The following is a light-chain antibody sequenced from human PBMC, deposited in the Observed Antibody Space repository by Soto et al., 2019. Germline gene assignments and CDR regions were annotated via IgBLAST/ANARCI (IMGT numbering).Light chain of an antibody. CDR1: SSDVVGYNY. V-gene: IGLV2-14*03. CDR2: DVS. J-gene: IGLJ1*01. Sequence: QSALTQPASVSGSPGQSITISCTGTSSDVVGYNYVSWYQHHPGKAPKLIIYDVSNRPSGVSIRFSGSKSDNTASLTISGPQPEDEADYHCSSYTTSNTRQIVFGTGTKVTVL. CDR3: SSYTTSNTRQIV.